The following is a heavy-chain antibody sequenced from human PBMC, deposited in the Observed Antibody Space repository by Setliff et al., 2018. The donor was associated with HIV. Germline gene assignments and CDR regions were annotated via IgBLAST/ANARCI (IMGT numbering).Heavy chain of an antibody. CDR2: INPNSGGT. Sequence: PGASVKVSCKASGYTFTGYYMHWVRQAPGQGLEWMGWINPNSGGTNYAQKFQGRVTMTRDTSISTAYMELSRLRSDDTAVYYCARDPILVYAIGSSIQGLDYWGRGTLVTVSS. CDR3: ARDPILVYAIGSSIQGLDY. CDR1: GYTFTGYY. D-gene: IGHD2-8*01. J-gene: IGHJ4*02. V-gene: IGHV1-2*02.